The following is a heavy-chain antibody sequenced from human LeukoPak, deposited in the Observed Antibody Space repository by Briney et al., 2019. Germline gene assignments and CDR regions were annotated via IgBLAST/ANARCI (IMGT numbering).Heavy chain of an antibody. V-gene: IGHV3-74*03. J-gene: IGHJ4*02. D-gene: IGHD2-2*01. CDR2: INSYGTTT. CDR1: GFTFNIYW. CDR3: ARGTTLQLPPVRPYFDY. Sequence: GGSLRLSCAASGFTFNIYWMHWVRQAPGKGLVWVSRINSYGTTTMDADSVKGRFTISRDNAKNTLYLQMNSLRAEDTAVYYCARGTTLQLPPVRPYFDYWGQGTLVTVSS.